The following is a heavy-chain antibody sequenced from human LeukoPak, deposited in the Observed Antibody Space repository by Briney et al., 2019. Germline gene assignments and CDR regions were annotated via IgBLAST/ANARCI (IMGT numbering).Heavy chain of an antibody. CDR3: ARILYSSSWFTGGAFDI. CDR1: GGTFSSYA. CDR2: ISPILGIA. V-gene: IGHV1-69*04. D-gene: IGHD6-13*01. Sequence: GASVKVSCKASGGTFSSYAISWVRQAPGQGLEWMGRISPILGIANYAQKFQGRVTITADKSTSTAYMELSSLRSEDTAVYYCARILYSSSWFTGGAFDIWGQGTMVTVSS. J-gene: IGHJ3*02.